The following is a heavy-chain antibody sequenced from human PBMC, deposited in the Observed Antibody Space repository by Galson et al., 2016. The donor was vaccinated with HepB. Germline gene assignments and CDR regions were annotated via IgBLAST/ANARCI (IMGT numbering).Heavy chain of an antibody. J-gene: IGHJ5*02. Sequence: SLTCAVSGDSMSSSDWWSWVRQPPGKGLEWIGEIYHSGSTNYNPSLKSRVTIFVDTSKKQFSLRLNSVTAADTAVYYCARVGGSYFNWFDPWGQGTLVTVSS. D-gene: IGHD3-16*01. CDR2: IYHSGST. V-gene: IGHV4-4*02. CDR3: ARVGGSYFNWFDP. CDR1: GDSMSSSDW.